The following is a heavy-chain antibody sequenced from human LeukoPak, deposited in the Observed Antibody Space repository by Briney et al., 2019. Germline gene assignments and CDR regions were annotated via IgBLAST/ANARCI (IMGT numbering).Heavy chain of an antibody. CDR2: INHSGST. CDR3: ATRGRYCSSTSCYLFDY. CDR1: GGSFSGYY. V-gene: IGHV4-34*01. J-gene: IGHJ4*02. D-gene: IGHD2-2*01. Sequence: SETLSLTCAVYGGSFSGYYWSWIRQPPGKGLEWIGEINHSGSTNYNPSLKSRVTISVDTSKNQFSLKLSSVTAADTAVYYCATRGRYCSSTSCYLFDYWGQGTLVTVSS.